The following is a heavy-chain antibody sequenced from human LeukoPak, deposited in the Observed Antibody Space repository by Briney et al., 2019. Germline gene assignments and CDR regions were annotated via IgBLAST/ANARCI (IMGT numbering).Heavy chain of an antibody. CDR2: IKSKTDGGTT. J-gene: IGHJ4*02. V-gene: IGHV3-15*01. D-gene: IGHD3-3*01. CDR3: ASLLWSSYSSDY. Sequence: PGGSLRLSCAASGFTLSNAWMSWVRQAPGKGLEWVGRIKSKTDGGTTDFAAPVKGRFTISRDDSENTLYLQMNSLKTEDTAVYYCASLLWSSYSSDYWGRGTLVTVSS. CDR1: GFTLSNAW.